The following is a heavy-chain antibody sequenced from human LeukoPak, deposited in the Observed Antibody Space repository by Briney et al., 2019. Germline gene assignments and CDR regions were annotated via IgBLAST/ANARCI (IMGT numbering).Heavy chain of an antibody. J-gene: IGHJ6*02. D-gene: IGHD6-6*01. Sequence: GGSLRLSCAASGFTFSSYGMHWVRQAPGKGLEWVAVISYDGSNKYYADSVKGRFTISRDNSKNTLYLQMSSLRAEDTAVYYCAKAYSSSYGMDVWGQGTTVTVSS. V-gene: IGHV3-30*18. CDR1: GFTFSSYG. CDR2: ISYDGSNK. CDR3: AKAYSSSYGMDV.